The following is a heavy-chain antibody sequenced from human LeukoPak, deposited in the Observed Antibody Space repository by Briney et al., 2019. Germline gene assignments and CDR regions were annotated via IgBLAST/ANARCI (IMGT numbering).Heavy chain of an antibody. CDR2: IGISSGNT. Sequence: GGSLRLSCAASGFTFSSYSMNWVRQAPGKGLEWISYIGISSGNTKYADSVKGRFTISGDNAKNTLYLQMNSLRAEDTAVYYCASRRSTSFDYWGQGTLVTVSS. CDR3: ASRRSTSFDY. D-gene: IGHD5/OR15-5a*01. V-gene: IGHV3-48*04. CDR1: GFTFSSYS. J-gene: IGHJ4*02.